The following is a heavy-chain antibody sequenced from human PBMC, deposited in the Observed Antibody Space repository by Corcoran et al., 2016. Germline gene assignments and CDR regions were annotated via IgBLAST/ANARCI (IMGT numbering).Heavy chain of an antibody. CDR3: ASDSSIDYYYGMDV. J-gene: IGHJ6*02. V-gene: IGHV3-7*01. CDR2: IKQDGSEK. D-gene: IGHD6-19*01. CDR1: GFTFSSYW. Sequence: EVQLVESGGGLVQPGGSLRLSCAASGFTFSSYWMSWVRQAPGKGLEWVANIKQDGSEKYYVDSVKGRFTISRDNAKNSLYLQMNSLRAEDPAVYYCASDSSIDYYYGMDVWGQGTTCTVAS.